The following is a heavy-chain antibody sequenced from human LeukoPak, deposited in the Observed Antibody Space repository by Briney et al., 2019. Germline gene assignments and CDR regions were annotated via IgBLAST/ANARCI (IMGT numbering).Heavy chain of an antibody. J-gene: IGHJ4*02. D-gene: IGHD6-19*01. CDR1: GGSFSGYY. CDR3: ARGRGRSAVAGSLYYFDY. Sequence: SETLSLTCAVYGGSFSGYYWSWIRQPPGKGLEWIGEINHSGSTNYNPSLKSRVTISVDTSKNQFSLKLSSVTAADTAVYYRARGRGRSAVAGSLYYFDYWGQGTLVTVSS. V-gene: IGHV4-34*01. CDR2: INHSGST.